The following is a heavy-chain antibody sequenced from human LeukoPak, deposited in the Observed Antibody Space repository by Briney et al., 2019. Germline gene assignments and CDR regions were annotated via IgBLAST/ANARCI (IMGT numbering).Heavy chain of an antibody. J-gene: IGHJ4*02. CDR3: ATGSWAGVDDY. V-gene: IGHV4-30-4*08. D-gene: IGHD2-15*01. CDR1: GGSISSGDYY. Sequence: QASETLSLTCTVSGGSISSGDYYWSWIRQPPGKGLEWIGYIYYSGSTYYNPSLKSRVTISVDTSKNQFSLKLSSVTAADTAVYYCATGSWAGVDDYWGQGTLVTVSS. CDR2: IYYSGST.